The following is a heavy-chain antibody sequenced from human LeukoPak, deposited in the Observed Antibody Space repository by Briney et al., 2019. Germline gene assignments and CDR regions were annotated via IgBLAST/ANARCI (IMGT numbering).Heavy chain of an antibody. D-gene: IGHD1-26*01. CDR3: ARAPTSGSYYYYGMDV. V-gene: IGHV1-3*01. CDR2: INAGNGNT. Sequence: ASVKVSCKASGYTFTSYAMHWVRQAPGQRLERMGWINAGNGNTKYSQKFQGRVTITRDTSASTAYMELSSLRSEDTAVYYCARAPTSGSYYYYGMDVWGQGTTVTVSS. CDR1: GYTFTSYA. J-gene: IGHJ6*02.